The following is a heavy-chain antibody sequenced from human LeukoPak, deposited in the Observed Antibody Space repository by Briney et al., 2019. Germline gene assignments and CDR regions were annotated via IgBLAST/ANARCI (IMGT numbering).Heavy chain of an antibody. V-gene: IGHV4-59*01. D-gene: IGHD6-13*01. Sequence: SETLSLTCAVYGGSFSRYYWSWIRQPPGKGLEWIGYIYYSGSTNYNPSLKSRVTISVDTSKNQFSLKLSSVTAADTAVYYCARGKGSGSWYPWFDPWGQGTLVTVSS. CDR2: IYYSGST. J-gene: IGHJ5*02. CDR3: ARGKGSGSWYPWFDP. CDR1: GGSFSRYY.